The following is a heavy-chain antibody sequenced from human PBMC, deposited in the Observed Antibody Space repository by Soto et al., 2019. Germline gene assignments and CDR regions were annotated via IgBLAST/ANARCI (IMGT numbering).Heavy chain of an antibody. CDR1: GGSISSYY. J-gene: IGHJ4*02. D-gene: IGHD1-26*01. CDR3: ARDAVGATGWYYFDY. Sequence: SETLSLTCTVSGGSISSYYWSWIRQPPGKGLEWIGYIYYSGSTNYNPSLKSRVTISVDTSKNQFSLKLSSVTAADTAVYYCARDAVGATGWYYFDYWGQGTLVTVSS. V-gene: IGHV4-59*01. CDR2: IYYSGST.